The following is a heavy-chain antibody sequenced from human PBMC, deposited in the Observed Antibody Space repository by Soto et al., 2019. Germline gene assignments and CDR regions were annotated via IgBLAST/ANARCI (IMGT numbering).Heavy chain of an antibody. Sequence: QVQLVESGGGVVQPGTSLRLSCAASGFTFGSSGMHWVRQAPGKGLEWVALISYDGSDKYYADSVKGRFTISRDNSKNTLYLQMSSLRAEDTAVYYCAKDRSSSWTFDYWGQGALVTVSS. V-gene: IGHV3-30*18. CDR2: ISYDGSDK. D-gene: IGHD6-6*01. J-gene: IGHJ4*02. CDR1: GFTFGSSG. CDR3: AKDRSSSWTFDY.